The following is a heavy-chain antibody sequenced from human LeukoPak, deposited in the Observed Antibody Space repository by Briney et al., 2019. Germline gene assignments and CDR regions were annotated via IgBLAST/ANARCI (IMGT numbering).Heavy chain of an antibody. Sequence: SVKVSFKASGGTFSSYAISWVRQAPGQGLEWMGGIIPIFGTANYAQKFQGRVTITADESTSTAYMELSSLRSEDTAVYYCARGREMATILCAFDIWGQGTMVTVSS. J-gene: IGHJ3*02. CDR1: GGTFSSYA. D-gene: IGHD5-24*01. CDR2: IIPIFGTA. CDR3: ARGREMATILCAFDI. V-gene: IGHV1-69*13.